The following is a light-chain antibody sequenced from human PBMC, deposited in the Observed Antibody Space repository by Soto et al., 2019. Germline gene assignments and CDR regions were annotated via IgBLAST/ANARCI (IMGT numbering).Light chain of an antibody. CDR3: AAWDDSLNGVV. CDR1: ISNIGGNT. CDR2: TNN. V-gene: IGLV1-44*01. Sequence: QPVLTQPPSASGTPGQRVTISCSGSISNIGGNTVNWYQQLPGTAPKLLMYTNNQRPSGVPDRFSGSKSGTSASLAISGLQSEDEADYYCAAWDDSLNGVVFGGATKLTVL. J-gene: IGLJ2*01.